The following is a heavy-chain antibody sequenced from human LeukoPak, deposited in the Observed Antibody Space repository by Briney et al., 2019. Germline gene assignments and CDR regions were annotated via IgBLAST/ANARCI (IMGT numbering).Heavy chain of an antibody. J-gene: IGHJ4*02. CDR1: GFTFSSYA. CDR3: AKTYYYDGSGYIFDY. D-gene: IGHD3-22*01. Sequence: PGGSLRLSCAASGFTFSSYAMSWVRQAPGKGLEWVSAISGSGGSTYYADSVKGRFTISRDNSKNTLYLQMNSLRAEDTAVYYCAKTYYYDGSGYIFDYWGQGTLVTVSS. V-gene: IGHV3-23*01. CDR2: ISGSGGST.